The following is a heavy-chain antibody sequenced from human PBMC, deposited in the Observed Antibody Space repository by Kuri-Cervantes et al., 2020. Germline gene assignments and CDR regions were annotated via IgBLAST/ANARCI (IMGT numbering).Heavy chain of an antibody. D-gene: IGHD6-6*01. V-gene: IGHV4-30-2*01. CDR1: GGSISSGGYY. Sequence: SETLSLTCTVSGGSISSGGYYWSWIRQHPGKGLKWIGYIYHSGSTYYNPSLKSRVTISVDRSKNQFSLKLSSVTAADTAVYYCASTSIAALDYWGQGTLVTVSS. CDR2: IYHSGST. CDR3: ASTSIAALDY. J-gene: IGHJ4*02.